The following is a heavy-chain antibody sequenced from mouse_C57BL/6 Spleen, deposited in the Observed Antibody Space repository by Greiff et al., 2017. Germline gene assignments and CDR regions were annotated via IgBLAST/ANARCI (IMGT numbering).Heavy chain of an antibody. Sequence: QVQLQQSGAELVRPGASVKMSCKASGYTFTSYNMHWVKQTPRQGLEWIGAIYPGNGDTSYNQKFTGKATLTVDKSSSTAYMQLSSLTSEDSAVYFCARPYYGSSSYYAMDYWGQGTSVTVSS. CDR2: IYPGNGDT. J-gene: IGHJ4*01. D-gene: IGHD1-1*01. CDR3: ARPYYGSSSYYAMDY. CDR1: GYTFTSYN. V-gene: IGHV1-12*01.